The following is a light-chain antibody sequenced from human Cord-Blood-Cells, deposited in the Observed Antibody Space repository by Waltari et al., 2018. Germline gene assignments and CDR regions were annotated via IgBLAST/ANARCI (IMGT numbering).Light chain of an antibody. J-gene: IGLJ3*02. CDR2: ECS. CDR1: SSDVGSYNR. Sequence: QSALTQPASVSGSPGQSITISSTGTSSDVGSYNRVSWYHQHPGKAPKLMIYECSKRPSGVSNRFSGSKSGNTASLTISGLQAEDEADYYCCSYAGSSTWVFGGGTKLTVL. CDR3: CSYAGSSTWV. V-gene: IGLV2-23*01.